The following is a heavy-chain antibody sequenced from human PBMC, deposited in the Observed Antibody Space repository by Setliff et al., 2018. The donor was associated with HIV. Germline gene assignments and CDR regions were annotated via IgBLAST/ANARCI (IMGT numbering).Heavy chain of an antibody. Sequence: PGGSLRLSCAASGFTVSNDYTSWVRQAPGRGLEWVSVIHSGGSTYYADSVKGRFIISRDNSKNTLYLQMNSLRAEDTAVYYCARDPGRYNGMDVWGQGTTVTVSS. D-gene: IGHD1-20*01. V-gene: IGHV3-66*01. J-gene: IGHJ6*02. CDR1: GFTVSNDY. CDR2: IHSGGST. CDR3: ARDPGRYNGMDV.